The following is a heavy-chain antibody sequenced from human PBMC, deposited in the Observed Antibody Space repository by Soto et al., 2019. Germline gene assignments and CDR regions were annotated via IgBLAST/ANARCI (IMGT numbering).Heavy chain of an antibody. CDR1: GYPVTAYY. V-gene: IGHV1-2*02. CDR3: ARGGGVVVAGSSAFDM. CDR2: INPATGAA. D-gene: IGHD2-15*01. Sequence: QLHLVQSGAVVKKPWASVTVSCSASGYPVTAYYMHWVRQAPGRGLEWMGGINPATGAAKSTQTCQGRVTMTRDTATLTVFMELRGLTSGDTAVFYFARGGGVVVAGSSAFDMWGKWTLVTVSS. J-gene: IGHJ3*02.